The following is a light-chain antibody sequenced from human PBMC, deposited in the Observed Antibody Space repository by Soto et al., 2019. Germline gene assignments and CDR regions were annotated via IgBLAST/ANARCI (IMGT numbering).Light chain of an antibody. CDR2: WAS. CDR1: QSVLNTSNKKNY. Sequence: DIVMTQAPDSLTVSLGERATFNCKSSQSVLNTSNKKNYISLFQERSGQPPELLIYWASTRESGVPDRFSGSGSGTDFALTINNLQAEDVAVYYFKQYYSSVMYSFGQGTKLEI. V-gene: IGKV4-1*01. CDR3: KQYYSSVMYS. J-gene: IGKJ2*03.